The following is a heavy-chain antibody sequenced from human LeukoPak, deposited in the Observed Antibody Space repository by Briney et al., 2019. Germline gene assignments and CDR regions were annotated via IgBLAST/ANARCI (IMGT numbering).Heavy chain of an antibody. V-gene: IGHV3-30-3*01. J-gene: IGHJ4*02. CDR3: AKWDCSSTSCLFDY. CDR1: GFIFSSFA. D-gene: IGHD2-2*01. CDR2: ISYDGSTT. Sequence: GGSLRLSCAASGFIFSSFAMHWVRQAPGKGLEWVAVISYDGSTTYYADSVKGRFTISRDNSKNTLYLQTNSLRAEDTALYYCAKWDCSSTSCLFDYWGQGTLVTVSS.